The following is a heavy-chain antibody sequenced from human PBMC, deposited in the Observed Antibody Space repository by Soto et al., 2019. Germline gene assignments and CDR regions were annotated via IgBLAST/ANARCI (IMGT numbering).Heavy chain of an antibody. CDR3: ARGGYSSTWSNLLDRSGLDV. CDR2: IVPLFRTT. CDR1: GGTFSSYA. Sequence: QVQLVQSGAEAKKPGSSVKVSCKTSGGTFSSYAISWVRQAPGQGLEWMGGIVPLFRTTHYAQKFQGRVTITADTSTYTVHMELSGLRSGDTAVYYCARGGYSSTWSNLLDRSGLDVWGQGTTLTVSS. V-gene: IGHV1-69*06. J-gene: IGHJ6*02. D-gene: IGHD6-13*01.